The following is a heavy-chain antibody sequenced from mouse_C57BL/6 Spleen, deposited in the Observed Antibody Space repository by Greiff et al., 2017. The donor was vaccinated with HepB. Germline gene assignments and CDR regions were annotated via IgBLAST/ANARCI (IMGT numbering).Heavy chain of an antibody. D-gene: IGHD2-3*01. J-gene: IGHJ3*01. CDR3: ARSGDGWRFFAY. CDR1: GYTFTSYW. CDR2: IYPGSGST. Sequence: QVQLQQPGAELVKPGASVKMSCKASGYTFTSYWITWVKQRPGQGLEWIGDIYPGSGSTNYNEKFKSKATLTVDTSSSTAYMQRSSLTSEDSAVYYCARSGDGWRFFAYWGQGTLVTVSA. V-gene: IGHV1-55*01.